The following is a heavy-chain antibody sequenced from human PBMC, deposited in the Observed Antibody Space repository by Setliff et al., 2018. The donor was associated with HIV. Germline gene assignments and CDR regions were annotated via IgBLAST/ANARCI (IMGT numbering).Heavy chain of an antibody. CDR1: GVSVSSGGYY. J-gene: IGHJ1*01. V-gene: IGHV4-31*03. CDR3: ARGESTTWDLAEYFQH. D-gene: IGHD2-2*01. Sequence: SETMSLTCTVSGVSVSSGGYYWSWIRQNTGKGLEWIGYVYYTGTSYFNPSLKSRITISVDTSKNHFSLKFGFVTAADTAVYYCARGESTTWDLAEYFQHWGHGTRVTSPQ. CDR2: VYYTGTS.